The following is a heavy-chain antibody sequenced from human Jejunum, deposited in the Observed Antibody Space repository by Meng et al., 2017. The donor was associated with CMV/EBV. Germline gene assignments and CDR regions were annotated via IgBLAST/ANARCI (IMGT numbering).Heavy chain of an antibody. D-gene: IGHD2-15*01. V-gene: IGHV4-34*01. Sequence: VGAQDGGAGLLKPSGTLSLTCAVYGGSFSAYFWTWIRQPQGKGLEWIGEINHSGSIYYNPSLKSRVTMSVDTSTTQFSLDLTSVTAADTAVYYCATRIPQYCTGGSCYSGLGHWGQGTLVTVSS. CDR1: GGSFSAYF. J-gene: IGHJ4*02. CDR2: INHSGSI. CDR3: ATRIPQYCTGGSCYSGLGH.